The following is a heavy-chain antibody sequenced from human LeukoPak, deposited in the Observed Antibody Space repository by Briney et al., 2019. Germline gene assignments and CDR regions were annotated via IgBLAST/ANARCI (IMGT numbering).Heavy chain of an antibody. CDR3: AREAVVTATGIGWYGMDV. J-gene: IGHJ6*02. D-gene: IGHD2-21*02. V-gene: IGHV1-2*02. Sequence: ASVNVSCKASGYTFSGYYMYWVRQAPGQGLEWMGWINPNSGGTKYPQKFQGRVTMTRDTSISTAYMELSRLRSDDTAVYYCAREAVVTATGIGWYGMDVWGQGTTVTVSS. CDR2: INPNSGGT. CDR1: GYTFSGYY.